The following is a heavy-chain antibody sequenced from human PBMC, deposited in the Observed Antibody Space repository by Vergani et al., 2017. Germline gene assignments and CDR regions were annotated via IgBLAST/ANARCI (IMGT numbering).Heavy chain of an antibody. J-gene: IGHJ5*02. CDR1: GFTFSSYW. CDR2: INSDGSST. CDR3: ARGYYDFWSGYYNWFDP. D-gene: IGHD3-3*01. Sequence: EVQLVESGGGLVQPGGSLRLSCAASGFTFSSYWMHWVRQAPGKGLVWVSRINSDGSSTSYADSVKGRFTISRDNAKNTLYLQMNSLRAEDTAVYYCARGYYDFWSGYYNWFDPWGQGTLVTVSS. V-gene: IGHV3-74*01.